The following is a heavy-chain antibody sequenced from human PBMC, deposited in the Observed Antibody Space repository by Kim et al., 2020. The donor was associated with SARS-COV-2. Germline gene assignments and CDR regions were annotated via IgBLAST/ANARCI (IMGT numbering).Heavy chain of an antibody. J-gene: IGHJ3*02. V-gene: IGHV3-73*01. CDR2: IRSKANSYAS. D-gene: IGHD1-1*01. CDR3: TRVTGTTLAFWDAFA. CDR1: GFTFSGSA. Sequence: GGSLRLSCAASGFTFSGSAMHWVRQASGKGLEWVGRIRSKANSYASAYAASVKGSITISRDDSKNTAHLQMHSPKTEDMDVYYCTRVTGTTLAFWDAFA.